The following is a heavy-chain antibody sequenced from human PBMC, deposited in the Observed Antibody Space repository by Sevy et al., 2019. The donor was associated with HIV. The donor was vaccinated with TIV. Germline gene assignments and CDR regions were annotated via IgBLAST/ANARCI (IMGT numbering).Heavy chain of an antibody. CDR3: AKALNPALESMIEVIFRSLKGFDV. J-gene: IGHJ3*01. V-gene: IGHV3-23*01. Sequence: GGSLRLSCAASGFTFNTHAMNWVRQAPGKGLECVSVISGIGSSTYYADSVKGRFTISRDNSKNTLYLQMNSLRADDTAVYYCAKALNPALESMIEVIFRSLKGFDVWGQGTMVTVSS. D-gene: IGHD3-22*01. CDR1: GFTFNTHA. CDR2: ISGIGSST.